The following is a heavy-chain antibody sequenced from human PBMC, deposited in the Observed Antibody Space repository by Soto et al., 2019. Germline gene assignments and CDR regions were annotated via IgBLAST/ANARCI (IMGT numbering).Heavy chain of an antibody. D-gene: IGHD2-15*01. CDR2: IHNSGSP. J-gene: IGHJ4*02. V-gene: IGHV4-30-4*01. Sequence: QVQLQESGPGLVRPSQTLSLTCSVSGAYIYNGGYFWSWIRQSPGKVLEWIGHIHNSGSPYHNPSLKSRVTISTDTSMNHFTLPRTSVTAADTAMDYCARVPTTEIVDSWGQGILVTVSS. CDR1: GAYIYNGGYF. CDR3: ARVPTTEIVDS.